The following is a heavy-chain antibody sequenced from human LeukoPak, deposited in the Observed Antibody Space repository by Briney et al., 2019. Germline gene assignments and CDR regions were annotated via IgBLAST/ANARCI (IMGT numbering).Heavy chain of an antibody. Sequence: QTGGSLRLSCAASGFTFDDYAMHWVRQAPGKGLEWVSGISWNSGSIGYADSVKGRFTISRDNAKNSLYLQMNSLRAEDTALYYCAKARFWGYGDLDYWGQGTLVTVSS. CDR2: ISWNSGSI. CDR1: GFTFDDYA. CDR3: AKARFWGYGDLDY. V-gene: IGHV3-9*01. D-gene: IGHD4-17*01. J-gene: IGHJ4*02.